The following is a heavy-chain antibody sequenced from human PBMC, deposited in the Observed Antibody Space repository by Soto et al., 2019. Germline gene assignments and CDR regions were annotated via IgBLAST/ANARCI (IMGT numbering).Heavy chain of an antibody. J-gene: IGHJ4*02. V-gene: IGHV2-5*02. Sequence: QITLNESGPTQVKPRQTLTLTCTFSGFSLTTSGVGVGWIRQSPGKAPEWRALIYWDDDKRYSPSLKSRLTITKDTSKNQVVLTMADLDPADTATSYCAHRVLRTVFGLVTTTAIYFDFWGQGTPVAVSS. D-gene: IGHD3-3*01. CDR2: IYWDDDK. CDR1: GFSLTTSGVG. CDR3: AHRVLRTVFGLVTTTAIYFDF.